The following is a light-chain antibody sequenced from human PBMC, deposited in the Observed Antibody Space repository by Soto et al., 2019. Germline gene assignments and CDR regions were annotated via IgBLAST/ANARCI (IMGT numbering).Light chain of an antibody. V-gene: IGKV3-20*01. Sequence: EIVMTQSPVTLSVSPGERATLSCRASQNISRSLAWYQQTPGQGPSPLIYGTPSRATGIPDRFSGSGSGTDFTLTISRLEPEDFAVYYCQQYGSSLWTFGQGRKV. CDR2: GTP. CDR1: QNISRS. J-gene: IGKJ1*01. CDR3: QQYGSSLWT.